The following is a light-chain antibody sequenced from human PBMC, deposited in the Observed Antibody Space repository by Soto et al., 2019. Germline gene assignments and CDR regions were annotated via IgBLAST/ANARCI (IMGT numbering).Light chain of an antibody. Sequence: DIQMTQSPSTLSASVGDRVTITCRASQSISSWLAWYQQKPGEAPKLLIYRASILESGVPSRFSGSGSGTEFTLTISSLQPDYFADYYCQRYNWYPYSFGQGTKLEIK. J-gene: IGKJ2*03. CDR2: RAS. CDR1: QSISSW. V-gene: IGKV1-5*03. CDR3: QRYNWYPYS.